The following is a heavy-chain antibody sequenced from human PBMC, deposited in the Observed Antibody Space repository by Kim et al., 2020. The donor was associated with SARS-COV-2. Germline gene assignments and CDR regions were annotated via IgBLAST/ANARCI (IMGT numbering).Heavy chain of an antibody. D-gene: IGHD5-12*01. J-gene: IGHJ1*01. CDR3: ATVGGYDYEYFQH. V-gene: IGHV1-69*04. Sequence: DYELKFHGRVTVTADKSTSTAYMQVSSLRYEDTALYYCATVGGYDYEYFQHWGQGTLVTVSS.